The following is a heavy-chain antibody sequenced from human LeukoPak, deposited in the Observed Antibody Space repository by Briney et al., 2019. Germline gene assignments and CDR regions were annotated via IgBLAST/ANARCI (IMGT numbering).Heavy chain of an antibody. CDR2: IRYDGSNK. Sequence: GGSLRLSCAASGFTFSSYGMHWLRQAPGKGLEWAAFIRYDGSNKYYADSVKGRFTISRDNSKNTLYLQMNSLRAEDTAVYYCAKVADYYDSSGFYYESSRVYAFDIWGQGTMVTVSS. D-gene: IGHD3-22*01. CDR3: AKVADYYDSSGFYYESSRVYAFDI. CDR1: GFTFSSYG. V-gene: IGHV3-30*02. J-gene: IGHJ3*02.